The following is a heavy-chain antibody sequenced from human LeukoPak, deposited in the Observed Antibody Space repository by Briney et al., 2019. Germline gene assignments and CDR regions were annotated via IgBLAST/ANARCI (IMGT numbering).Heavy chain of an antibody. Sequence: GGSLRLSCAASGFTFSSYAMSWVRQTPGKGPEWVSAISGSSGTTYYADSVKGRFTISRDNSKNTLYLQMSSLRAEDTAVYYCAKKEGPYGDTFFDYWGQGTLVTVSS. D-gene: IGHD4-17*01. J-gene: IGHJ4*02. CDR3: AKKEGPYGDTFFDY. CDR1: GFTFSSYA. V-gene: IGHV3-23*01. CDR2: ISGSSGTT.